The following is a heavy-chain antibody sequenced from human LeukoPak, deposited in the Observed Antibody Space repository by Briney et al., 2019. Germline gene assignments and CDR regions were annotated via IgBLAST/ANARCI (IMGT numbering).Heavy chain of an antibody. CDR2: IDQGGSHG. D-gene: IGHD2-15*01. Sequence: GGSLRLSCVASGLTFSNSCMTWVRQAPGKGLEWVGNIDQGGSHGNYVDSVKGRFTISRDNAKNSLYLQMDRLRAEDTAIYYCASTFPYCSAGSCALGGQGTLVTVSS. CDR1: GLTFSNSC. J-gene: IGHJ4*02. V-gene: IGHV3-7*01. CDR3: ASTFPYCSAGSCAL.